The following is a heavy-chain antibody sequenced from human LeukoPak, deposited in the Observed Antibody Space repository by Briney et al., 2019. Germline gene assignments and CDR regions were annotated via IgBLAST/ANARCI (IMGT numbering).Heavy chain of an antibody. J-gene: IGHJ5*02. CDR3: ARARSSSWYPNWFDP. V-gene: IGHV3-30-3*01. CDR2: ISYDGSNK. CDR1: GFTFSSYA. Sequence: GGSLRLSCAASGFTFSSYAMHWVRQAPGKGLEWVAVISYDGSNKYYADSVKGRFTISRDNSKNTLYLQMNSLRAEDTAVYYCARARSSSWYPNWFDPWGQGTLVTVSS. D-gene: IGHD6-13*01.